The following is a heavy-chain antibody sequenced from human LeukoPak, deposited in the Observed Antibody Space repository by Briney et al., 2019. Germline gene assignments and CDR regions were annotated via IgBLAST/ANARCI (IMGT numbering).Heavy chain of an antibody. CDR3: AKDQEWEVTHYFDY. V-gene: IGHV3-30*04. CDR1: GFTFSSYA. CDR2: ISYDGSNK. J-gene: IGHJ4*02. Sequence: QTGGSLRLSCAASGFTFSSYAMHWVRQAPGKGLEWVAVISYDGSNKYYADSVKGRFTISRDNSKNTLYLQMNSLRAEDTAVYYCAKDQEWEVTHYFDYWGQGTLVTVSS. D-gene: IGHD1-26*01.